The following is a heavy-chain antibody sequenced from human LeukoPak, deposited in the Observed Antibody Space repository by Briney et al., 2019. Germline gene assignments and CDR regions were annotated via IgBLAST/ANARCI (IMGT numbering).Heavy chain of an antibody. V-gene: IGHV3-69-1*01. CDR1: GITFSSFE. Sequence: GESLKISCAASGITFSSFEMNWVRQAPGKGLEWVSSISSSSYIYYADSVKGRFTISRDNAKNSLYLQMNSLRAEDTAVYYCASGYYDQGDDAFDIWGQGTMVTVSS. CDR3: ASGYYDQGDDAFDI. D-gene: IGHD3-22*01. J-gene: IGHJ3*02. CDR2: ISSSSYI.